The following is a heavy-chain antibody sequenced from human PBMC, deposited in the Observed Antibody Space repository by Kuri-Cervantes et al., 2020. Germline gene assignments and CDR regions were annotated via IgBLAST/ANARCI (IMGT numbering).Heavy chain of an antibody. D-gene: IGHD3-22*01. CDR1: GFTFSSYS. CDR3: ARVKYYYDSRLNWGDFDY. V-gene: IGHV3-53*01. Sequence: GESLKISCAASGFTFSSYSMNWVRQAPGKGLEWVSVIYSGGSAYYADSVKGRFTISRDNAKNSLYLRMNSLRAEDTAVYYCARVKYYYDSRLNWGDFDYWGQGTLVTVSS. J-gene: IGHJ4*02. CDR2: IYSGGSA.